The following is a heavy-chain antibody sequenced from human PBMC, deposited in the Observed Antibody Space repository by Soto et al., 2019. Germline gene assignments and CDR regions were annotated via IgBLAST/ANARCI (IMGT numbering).Heavy chain of an antibody. Sequence: PSETLSLTCTVSGGSISSSSYYWGWIRQPPGKGLEWIGSIYYSGSTYYNPSLKSRVTISVDTSKNQFSLKLSSVTAADTAVYYCARSFRLLPMEVDWFDPWGQGTLVTVSS. J-gene: IGHJ5*02. D-gene: IGHD2-15*01. CDR1: GGSISSSSYY. CDR2: IYYSGST. V-gene: IGHV4-39*07. CDR3: ARSFRLLPMEVDWFDP.